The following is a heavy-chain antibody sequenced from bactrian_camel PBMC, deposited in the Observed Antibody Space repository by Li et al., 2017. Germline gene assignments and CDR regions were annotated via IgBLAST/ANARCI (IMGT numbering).Heavy chain of an antibody. CDR2: IDDDGAS. CDR3: NGRFGTDDSLYDY. V-gene: IGHV3S53*01. J-gene: IGHJ4*01. D-gene: IGHD1*01. Sequence: HVQLVESGGGSVQAGGTLRLSCTVSGYYSSYCLGWFRQAPGKEREGVAAIDDDGASTYADSVKGRFTISRDNAKNTLWLQMNNLKSEDTARYYCNGRFGTDDSLYDYWGQGTQVTVS. CDR1: GYYSSYC.